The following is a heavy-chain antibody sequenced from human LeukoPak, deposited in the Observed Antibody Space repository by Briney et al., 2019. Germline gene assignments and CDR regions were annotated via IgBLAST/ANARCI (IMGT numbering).Heavy chain of an antibody. D-gene: IGHD1-20*01. CDR2: ISWDGGST. Sequence: GGSLRLSCAASGFTFDDYAMHWVRQAPGKGLEWVSLISWDGGSTYYADSVKGRFTISRDNSKNSLYLQMNSLRAEDTALYYCAKETRLNWNDLDYWGQGTLVTVSS. V-gene: IGHV3-43D*03. CDR1: GFTFDDYA. CDR3: AKETRLNWNDLDY. J-gene: IGHJ4*02.